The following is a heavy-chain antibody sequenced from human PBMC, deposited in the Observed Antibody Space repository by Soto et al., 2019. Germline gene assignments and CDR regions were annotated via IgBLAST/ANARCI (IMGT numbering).Heavy chain of an antibody. Sequence: QVHLVESGGGVVQPGRSLRLSCVASGFIFRSYAMDWVRQAPGKGLEWVAVISYDGSNQHYADSVKGRFTISRDNSKNTVYLQMNSLRGEDTAVYYCVNGHPSYYYGMDVWGQGTTVTVSS. D-gene: IGHD4-17*01. J-gene: IGHJ6*02. CDR3: VNGHPSYYYGMDV. CDR2: ISYDGSNQ. V-gene: IGHV3-30*04. CDR1: GFIFRSYA.